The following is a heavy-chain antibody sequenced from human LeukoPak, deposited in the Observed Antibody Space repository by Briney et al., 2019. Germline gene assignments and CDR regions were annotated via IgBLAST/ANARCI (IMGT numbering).Heavy chain of an antibody. J-gene: IGHJ4*02. CDR3: ARDGAYHDSSGSYYGVGDDF. CDR1: GYTFGSYG. D-gene: IGHD3-22*01. V-gene: IGHV1-18*01. Sequence: ASVKVSCKASGYTFGSYGITWVRQAPGQGREWMGWISAYNGDTSYAQKFQVRVTMTTDTSTTTAYMELRSLRSDDTAVYYCARDGAYHDSSGSYYGVGDDFWGQGTLVTVSS. CDR2: ISAYNGDT.